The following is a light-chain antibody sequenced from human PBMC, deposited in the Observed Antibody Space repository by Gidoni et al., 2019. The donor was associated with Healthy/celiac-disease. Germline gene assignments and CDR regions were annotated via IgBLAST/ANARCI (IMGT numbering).Light chain of an antibody. CDR2: DVS. Sequence: QSALPQPASVSASPAQSITLSCTGTSSDVGGCNYVSWYQQHPGKAPKLMIYDVSNRPSGVSKRFSGAKSGNTASLTSSGLQAEDEADYYCRSYTSSSVVFGGGTKLTVL. V-gene: IGLV2-14*03. J-gene: IGLJ2*01. CDR3: RSYTSSSVV. CDR1: SSDVGGCNY.